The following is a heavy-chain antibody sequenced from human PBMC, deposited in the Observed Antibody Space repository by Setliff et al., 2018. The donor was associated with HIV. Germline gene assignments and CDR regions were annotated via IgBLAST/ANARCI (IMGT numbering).Heavy chain of an antibody. Sequence: PGGSLRLSCAASGFTFDDYGMSWVRQAPGKGLEWVSGINWNGGSRGYADSVKGRFTISRDNAKNSLYLQMNSLRAEDTALYYCARVPYYYDTSGYYFDYWGQGTLVTVS. D-gene: IGHD3-22*01. CDR1: GFTFDDYG. CDR2: INWNGGSR. CDR3: ARVPYYYDTSGYYFDY. J-gene: IGHJ4*02. V-gene: IGHV3-20*04.